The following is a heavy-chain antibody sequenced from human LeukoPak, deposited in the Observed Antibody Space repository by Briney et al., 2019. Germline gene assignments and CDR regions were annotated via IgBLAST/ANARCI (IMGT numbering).Heavy chain of an antibody. J-gene: IGHJ4*02. D-gene: IGHD5-24*01. CDR2: ISSGGNAI. CDR3: VRGSRWLPYAFDY. CDR1: GFTFSDYY. Sequence: PGGSLRLSCAASGFTFSDYYMSWIRQAPGKGLEWISYISSGGNAILYADSVQGRFTTSRDNAKDSLFLQMSSLRDDDTAVYYCVRGSRWLPYAFDYWGPGILVTVSS. V-gene: IGHV3-11*04.